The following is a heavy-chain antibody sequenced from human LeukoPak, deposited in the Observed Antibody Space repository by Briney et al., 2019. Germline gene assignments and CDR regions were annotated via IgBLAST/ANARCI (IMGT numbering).Heavy chain of an antibody. D-gene: IGHD2-2*01. CDR1: GGSISSSSYF. CDR3: ARRGLYGSSPFDP. V-gene: IGHV4-39*01. Sequence: PSETLSPTCTVSGGSISSSSYFWGWIRQPPGKGLEWLGIIYYSGTTYYNPPLKSRVTISVDTSKNQFSLKLSSVTAADTAVYYCARRGLYGSSPFDPWGQGTLVTVSS. J-gene: IGHJ5*02. CDR2: IYYSGTT.